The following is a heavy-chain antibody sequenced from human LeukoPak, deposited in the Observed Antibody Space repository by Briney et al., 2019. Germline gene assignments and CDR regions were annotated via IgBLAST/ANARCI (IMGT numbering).Heavy chain of an antibody. V-gene: IGHV4-39*01. CDR2: IYYSGST. J-gene: IGHJ4*02. CDR1: GXSISRSPYY. CDR3: ARHELRYSHTFDY. Sequence: SETLSLTCIVSGXSISRSPYYWGWIRQPPGKSLEWIASIYYSGSTYYNPSLKSRVTISVDTSKNQFSLKLNSVTAADTALYYCARHELRYSHTFDYWGQGTLVTVSS. D-gene: IGHD5-18*01.